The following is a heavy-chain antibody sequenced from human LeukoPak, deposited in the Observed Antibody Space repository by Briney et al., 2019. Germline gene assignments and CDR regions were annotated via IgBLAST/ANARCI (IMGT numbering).Heavy chain of an antibody. CDR1: GFTFSSYS. CDR3: ASPGIAAAGFHY. CDR2: ISSSSSYI. J-gene: IGHJ4*02. D-gene: IGHD6-13*01. V-gene: IGHV3-21*01. Sequence: PGGSLRLSCAASGFTFSSYSMNWVRQAPGKGLEWVSSISSSSSYIYYADSVKGRFTISRDNAKNSLYLQMNSLRAEDTAVYYCASPGIAAAGFHYWGQGTLVTVSS.